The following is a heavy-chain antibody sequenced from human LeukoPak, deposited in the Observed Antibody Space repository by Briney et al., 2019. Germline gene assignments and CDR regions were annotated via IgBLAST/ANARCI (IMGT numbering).Heavy chain of an antibody. CDR2: IWYEGSNK. D-gene: IGHD3-16*02. V-gene: IGHV3-33*01. Sequence: GGSLRLSCAASGFTFSSYGMHWVRQAPGKGLEWVAVIWYEGSNKYYADSVKGRFTISRDNSKNTLYLQMNSLRAEDTAVYYCARGRYDYVWGSYRYTRAYFDYWGQGTLVTVSS. CDR1: GFTFSSYG. CDR3: ARGRYDYVWGSYRYTRAYFDY. J-gene: IGHJ4*02.